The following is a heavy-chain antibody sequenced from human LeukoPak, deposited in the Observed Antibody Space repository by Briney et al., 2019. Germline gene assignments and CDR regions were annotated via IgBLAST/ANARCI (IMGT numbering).Heavy chain of an antibody. Sequence: ASVKVSCKASGYTFTAYYIHWVRQAPGQGLEWMGWINPNSGDTNYAQKFQGRVTLNRDTSISTAYMELSSLRSGETAVYYFASGGGWRTGVEVYYWGQGTLVTVSS. V-gene: IGHV1-2*02. CDR1: GYTFTAYY. D-gene: IGHD1-1*01. J-gene: IGHJ4*02. CDR3: ASGGGWRTGVEVYY. CDR2: INPNSGDT.